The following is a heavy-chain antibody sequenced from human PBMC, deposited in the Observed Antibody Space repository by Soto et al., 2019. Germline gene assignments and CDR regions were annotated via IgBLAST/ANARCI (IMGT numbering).Heavy chain of an antibody. CDR2: IYYSGST. J-gene: IGHJ4*02. Sequence: PSSTLSLTCAVSGGSVSSGSYYWSWIRQPPGKGLEWIGYIYYSGSTNYNPSLKSRVTISVDTSKNQFSLKLSSVTAADTAVYYCARALVSHNYYDSSGYGYYFDYWGQGTLVTVSS. V-gene: IGHV4-61*01. CDR1: GGSVSSGSYY. D-gene: IGHD3-22*01. CDR3: ARALVSHNYYDSSGYGYYFDY.